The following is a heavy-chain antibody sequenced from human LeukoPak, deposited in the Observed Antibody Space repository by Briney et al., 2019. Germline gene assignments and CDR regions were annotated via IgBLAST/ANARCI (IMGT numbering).Heavy chain of an antibody. CDR3: ARPGDSAGYFYGVADM. J-gene: IGHJ3*02. CDR1: GYSFTSYW. CDR2: IYAGDSTS. Sequence: GESLKISCKGSGYSFTSYWIAWVRQMSGKGLVWMGMIYAGDSTSRYSPSFQGQVTMSVDKSISTAYLQWNSLKASDTAIYYCARPGDSAGYFYGVADMWGQGTVVTVSS. V-gene: IGHV5-51*01. D-gene: IGHD3-22*01.